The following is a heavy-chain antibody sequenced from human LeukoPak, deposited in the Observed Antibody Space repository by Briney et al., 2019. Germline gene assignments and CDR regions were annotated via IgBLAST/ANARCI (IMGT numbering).Heavy chain of an antibody. CDR3: ARDDSSSWYGSYFDY. Sequence: GGSLRLSCAASGFTFNIYTMNWVRQAPGKGLEWVSSISGGSSYIYSADSMKGRFTISRDNAKNSLYLQMNSLRAEDTAVYYCARDDSSSWYGSYFDYWGQGTLVTVSS. CDR1: GFTFNIYT. V-gene: IGHV3-21*01. D-gene: IGHD6-13*01. J-gene: IGHJ4*02. CDR2: ISGGSSYI.